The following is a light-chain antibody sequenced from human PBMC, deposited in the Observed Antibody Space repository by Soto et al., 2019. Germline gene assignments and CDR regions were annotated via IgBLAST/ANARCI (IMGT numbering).Light chain of an antibody. V-gene: IGKV3-15*01. J-gene: IGKJ2*01. CDR2: GAF. Sequence: ENVLTQSPATLSVSPGERATLSCRTSQIIGTNLAWYQQKPGQAPRLLIYGAFIRAPGFQVRFRGTGSGSEFTLTISSLQTEDGALYYCQQYDKWPYTFGQGTNLEIK. CDR3: QQYDKWPYT. CDR1: QIIGTN.